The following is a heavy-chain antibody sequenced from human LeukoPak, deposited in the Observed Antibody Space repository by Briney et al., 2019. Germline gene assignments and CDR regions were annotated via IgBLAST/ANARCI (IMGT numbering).Heavy chain of an antibody. D-gene: IGHD2-2*01. J-gene: IGHJ5*02. CDR2: IYSSGST. V-gene: IGHV4-59*01. CDR3: ARAPVPASLFDP. CDR1: GGSISNYY. Sequence: SETLSPTCTVSGGSISNYYWSWIRQPPGKGLEWIGYIYSSGSTNSNPSLKSRVTISVDTSKNQFSLKLSSVTAADTAVYYCARAPVPASLFDPWGQGTLVTVSS.